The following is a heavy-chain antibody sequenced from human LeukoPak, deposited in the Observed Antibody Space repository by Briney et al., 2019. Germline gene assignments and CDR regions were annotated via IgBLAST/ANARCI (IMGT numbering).Heavy chain of an antibody. Sequence: GGSLRLSCAASGLPFRTYGMHWARQAPGKGLEWVAFIRHDGSNKFYADSVKGRFTISIDNSKKMLYVQMNSLRAEDTAVYYCVLGTDYFDYWGQGTLVTVSS. CDR2: IRHDGSNK. V-gene: IGHV3-30*02. CDR3: VLGTDYFDY. J-gene: IGHJ4*02. CDR1: GLPFRTYG.